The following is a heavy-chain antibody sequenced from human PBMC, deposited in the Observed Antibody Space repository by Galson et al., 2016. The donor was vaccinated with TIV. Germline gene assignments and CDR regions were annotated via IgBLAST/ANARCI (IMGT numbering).Heavy chain of an antibody. Sequence: TLSLTCTVSGGPMYSGNYHWTWIRQPAGKGLEWIGRIHASGSTTYNAFLKRRVTMSVDTSKNQFSLNLNSVTAADTAVYYCARACRAALSGGSCLSAVDVWGQGTTVIVSS. CDR2: IHASGST. V-gene: IGHV4-61*02. CDR3: ARACRAALSGGSCLSAVDV. J-gene: IGHJ6*02. D-gene: IGHD2-15*01. CDR1: GGPMYSGNYH.